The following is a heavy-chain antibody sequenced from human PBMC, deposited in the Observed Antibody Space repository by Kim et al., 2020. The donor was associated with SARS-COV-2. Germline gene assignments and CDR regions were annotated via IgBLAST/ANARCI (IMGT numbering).Heavy chain of an antibody. D-gene: IGHD1-1*01. CDR2: ISFDGRDK. V-gene: IGHV3-30*18. Sequence: GGSLRLSCAASGFPFSSYAMHWVRQAPGKGLEWVGSISFDGRDKFYGDSVKGRFNISRDNSKNTLYLQMDNLRGDDSAMYYCAKVQLTTVDYWGQGSLVT. CDR1: GFPFSSYA. CDR3: AKVQLTTVDY. J-gene: IGHJ4*02.